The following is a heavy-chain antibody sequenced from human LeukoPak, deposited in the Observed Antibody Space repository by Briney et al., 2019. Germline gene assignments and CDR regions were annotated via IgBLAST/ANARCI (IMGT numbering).Heavy chain of an antibody. J-gene: IGHJ4*02. V-gene: IGHV3-23*01. D-gene: IGHD4-17*01. CDR2: ISGSGGST. CDR1: GFSFSYYA. CDR3: ATTTVTTGDYFDY. Sequence: GGSLRLSCAASGFSFSYYAMSWVRQAPGKGLEWVSAISGSGGSTYYADSVKGRFTISRDNSKNTLYLQMNSLRAEDTAVYYCATTTVTTGDYFDYWGQGTLVTVSS.